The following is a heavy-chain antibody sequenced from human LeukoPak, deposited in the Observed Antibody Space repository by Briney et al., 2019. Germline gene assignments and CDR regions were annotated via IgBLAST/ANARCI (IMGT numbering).Heavy chain of an antibody. CDR2: IYYSGST. Sequence: PSETLSLTCTVSGGSISSYYWSWIRQPPGKGLEWIGYIYYSGSTNYNPSLKSRVTISVDTSKNQFSLKLSSVTAADTAVYYCAGSPTITIFGGYYGMDVWGQGTTVTVSS. J-gene: IGHJ6*02. CDR3: AGSPTITIFGGYYGMDV. V-gene: IGHV4-59*01. D-gene: IGHD3-3*01. CDR1: GGSISSYY.